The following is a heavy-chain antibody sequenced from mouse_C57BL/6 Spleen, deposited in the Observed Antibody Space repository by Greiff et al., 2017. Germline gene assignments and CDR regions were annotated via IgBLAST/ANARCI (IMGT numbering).Heavy chain of an antibody. V-gene: IGHV2-9*01. CDR2: IWGGGST. D-gene: IGHD2-1*01. CDR3: AKLTYGNYDAMDY. Sequence: VQLMESGPGLVAPSPCLSITCTVSGFSLTSYGVDWVRQPPGKGLEWIGVIWGGGSTNYNSALMSRLSIRKDNSKSQVCLKMNSLQTDDTAMYDCAKLTYGNYDAMDYWGQGTSVTVSS. CDR1: GFSLTSYG. J-gene: IGHJ4*01.